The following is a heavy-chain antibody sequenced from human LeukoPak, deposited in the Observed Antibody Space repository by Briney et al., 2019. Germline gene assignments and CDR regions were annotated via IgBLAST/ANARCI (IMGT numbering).Heavy chain of an antibody. V-gene: IGHV2-5*01. CDR2: IYWNDDK. J-gene: IGHJ4*02. CDR1: GFSLSTSGVG. Sequence: SGPTLVKPTQTLTLTCTFSGFSLSTSGVGVGWIRQPPGKALEWLALIYWNDDKGYSPSLKSRLTITKDTSKNQVVLTMTNMDPVDTATYYCAQLPYYGSGYDYWGQGTLVTVSS. CDR3: AQLPYYGSGYDY. D-gene: IGHD3-10*01.